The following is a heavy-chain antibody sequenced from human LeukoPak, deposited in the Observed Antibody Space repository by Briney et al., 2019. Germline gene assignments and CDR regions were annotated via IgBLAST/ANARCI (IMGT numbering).Heavy chain of an antibody. D-gene: IGHD3-3*01. CDR3: AKRFALNDY. V-gene: IGHV3-23*01. CDR2: ISGSGGST. Sequence: PGGSPRPSDAASEFTFSSYAMSWFRQAPGKGLEWVSAISGSGGSTYYADSVKGRFTISRDNSKNTLYLQTNSLRAEDTAVYYCAKRFALNDYWGQGTLVTVSS. J-gene: IGHJ4*02. CDR1: EFTFSSYA.